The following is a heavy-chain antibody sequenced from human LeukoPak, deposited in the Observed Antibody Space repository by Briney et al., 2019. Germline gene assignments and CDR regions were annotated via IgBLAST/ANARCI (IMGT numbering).Heavy chain of an antibody. CDR2: ISGSGGST. J-gene: IGHJ4*02. D-gene: IGHD3-3*01. CDR1: GFTFDDYG. Sequence: GGSLRLSCAASGFTFDDYGMSWVRQAPGKGLEWVSAISGSGGSTYYADSVKGRFTISRDNSKNTLYLQMNSLRAEDTAVYYCAKAPPTIFGVVTTPFGYWGQGTLVTVSS. CDR3: AKAPPTIFGVVTTPFGY. V-gene: IGHV3-23*01.